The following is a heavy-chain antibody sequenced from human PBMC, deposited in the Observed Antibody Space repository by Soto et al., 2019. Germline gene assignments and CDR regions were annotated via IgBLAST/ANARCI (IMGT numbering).Heavy chain of an antibody. J-gene: IGHJ4*02. CDR2: VYHGVTA. Sequence: ASETLSLTCAVSGFSISSAYYWGWIRQLPGKGLDWIGTVYHGVTAFYNPSLWSRVTMSVDTSKNQFSLKLTSVPAADTAVYYCARGFDCGGYQTPYWGQXTLVTVSA. CDR3: ARGFDCGGYQTPY. V-gene: IGHV4-38-2*01. D-gene: IGHD2-21*01. CDR1: GFSISSAYY.